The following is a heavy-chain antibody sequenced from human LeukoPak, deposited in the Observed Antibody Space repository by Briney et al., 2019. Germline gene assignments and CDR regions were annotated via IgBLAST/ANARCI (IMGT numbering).Heavy chain of an antibody. J-gene: IGHJ3*02. D-gene: IGHD6-6*01. CDR3: ARETAARDAFDI. Sequence: SETLSLACAVYGGSFSGYYWSWIRQPPGKGLEWIGEINHSGSTNYNPPLKSRVTISVDTSKNQFSLKLSSVTAADTAVYYCARETAARDAFDIWGQGTMVTVSS. V-gene: IGHV4-34*01. CDR1: GGSFSGYY. CDR2: INHSGST.